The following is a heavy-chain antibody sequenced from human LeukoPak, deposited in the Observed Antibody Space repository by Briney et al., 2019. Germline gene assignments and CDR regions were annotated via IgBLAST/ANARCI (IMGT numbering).Heavy chain of an antibody. CDR3: ARDRDTMVRPSDFYMDG. J-gene: IGHJ6*03. CDR1: GGSISSYY. V-gene: IGHV4-4*07. D-gene: IGHD3-10*01. Sequence: SDTVSLTCSVWGGSISSYYWRWIRQPAGKGLEGIGRFYTSWCTNYNPSLKSRVTMSEDTYKNQFSLKLSSVTASETAVYYCARDRDTMVRPSDFYMDGWGKATAVTVS. CDR2: FYTSWCT.